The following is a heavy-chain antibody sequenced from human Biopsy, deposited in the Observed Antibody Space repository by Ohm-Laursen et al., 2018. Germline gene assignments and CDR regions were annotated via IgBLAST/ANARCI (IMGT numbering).Heavy chain of an antibody. CDR3: ARAYPPPGRRLVVVAGDFDC. Sequence: SLRLSCAASGFTFNNYGMQWVRQAPGKGLEWVAFIFYDGSNTYYADSVKGRFTISRDDAKNSLYLQMNSLRAEDTAVYYCARAYPPPGRRLVVVAGDFDCWGQGTRVTVSS. D-gene: IGHD2-15*01. CDR1: GFTFNNYG. V-gene: IGHV3-33*08. J-gene: IGHJ4*02. CDR2: IFYDGSNT.